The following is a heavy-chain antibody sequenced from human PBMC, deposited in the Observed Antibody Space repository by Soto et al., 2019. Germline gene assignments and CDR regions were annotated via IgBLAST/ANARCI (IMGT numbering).Heavy chain of an antibody. D-gene: IGHD2-21*01. Sequence: GESLKISCKRSGYSFTSYWIGWVRQMLRKGLGWMGIFYPGDPDTRYSPSFQGQFTISADKSISTAYLQWSSLKASDTAMYYCASLSRDFVLPMHAVWGQGTLVTVSS. J-gene: IGHJ4*02. CDR2: FYPGDPDT. V-gene: IGHV5-51*01. CDR3: ASLSRDFVLPMHAV. CDR1: GYSFTSYW.